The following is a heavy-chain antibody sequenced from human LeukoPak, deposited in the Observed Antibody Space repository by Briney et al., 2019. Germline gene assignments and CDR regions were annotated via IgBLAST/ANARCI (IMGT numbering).Heavy chain of an antibody. Sequence: PGRSLRLSCAASGFTFSSYGMHWVRQAPGKGLEWVAVIWYDGSNKYYADSVKGRFTISRDNSKNTLYLQMNSLRAEDTAVYYCAREEYSSSSFDYWGQGTLVTVSS. CDR3: AREEYSSSSFDY. V-gene: IGHV3-33*01. J-gene: IGHJ4*02. CDR2: IWYDGSNK. D-gene: IGHD6-13*01. CDR1: GFTFSSYG.